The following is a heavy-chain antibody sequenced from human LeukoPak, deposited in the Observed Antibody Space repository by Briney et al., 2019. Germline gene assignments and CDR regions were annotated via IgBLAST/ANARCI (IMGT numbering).Heavy chain of an antibody. CDR3: ARDKRFGELPDY. D-gene: IGHD3-10*01. Sequence: PGGSLRLSCAASGFTFSSYAMSWVRQAPGKGLEWVSGINWNGGSTGYADSVKGRFTISRDNAKNSLYLQMNSLRAEDTALYYCARDKRFGELPDYWGQGTLVTISS. CDR1: GFTFSSYA. CDR2: INWNGGST. V-gene: IGHV3-20*04. J-gene: IGHJ4*02.